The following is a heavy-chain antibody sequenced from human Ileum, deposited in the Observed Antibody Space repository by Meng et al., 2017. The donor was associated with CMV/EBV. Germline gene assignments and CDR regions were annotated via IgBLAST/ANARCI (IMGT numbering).Heavy chain of an antibody. CDR3: VRLTGNSWLDY. J-gene: IGHJ4*02. CDR1: GDSVSSTTVT. Sequence: QVQLQHSGPGLVKTSQTLLLTCAISGDSVSSTTVTWNWIRQSPSRGLEWLGRTYYRSKWFNDYALSVRGRITINPDISKNQLSLQLNSVTPEDTAVYYCVRLTGNSWLDYWGRGTLVTVSS. V-gene: IGHV6-1*01. CDR2: TYYRSKWFN. D-gene: IGHD6-13*01.